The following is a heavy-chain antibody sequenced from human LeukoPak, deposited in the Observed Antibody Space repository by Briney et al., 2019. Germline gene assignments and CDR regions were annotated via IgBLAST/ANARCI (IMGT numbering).Heavy chain of an antibody. CDR2: ISDSGGTT. D-gene: IGHD3-22*01. Sequence: PGGSLRLSCAVSGITLSNYGMSWVRQAPGKGLEWGAGISDSGGTTNYADSVKGRFTISRDNAKNTLYLQMNSLRAEDTAVYFCAKRGVVIRVILVGFHKEANYFDSWGQGALVTVSS. V-gene: IGHV3-23*01. CDR1: GITLSNYG. CDR3: AKRGVVIRVILVGFHKEANYFDS. J-gene: IGHJ4*02.